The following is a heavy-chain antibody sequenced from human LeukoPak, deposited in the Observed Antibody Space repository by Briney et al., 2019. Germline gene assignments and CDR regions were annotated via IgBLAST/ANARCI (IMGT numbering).Heavy chain of an antibody. J-gene: IGHJ4*02. CDR1: GFTFSSHG. CDR2: IRYDGSNK. V-gene: IGHV3-30*02. D-gene: IGHD4-17*01. Sequence: GGSLRLSCAASGFTFSSHGMHWVRQAPGKGLEWVAFIRYDGSNKYYADSVKGRFTISRDNSKNTLYLQMNSLRAEDTAVYYCAKDLTVTKGYFDYWGQGTLVTVSS. CDR3: AKDLTVTKGYFDY.